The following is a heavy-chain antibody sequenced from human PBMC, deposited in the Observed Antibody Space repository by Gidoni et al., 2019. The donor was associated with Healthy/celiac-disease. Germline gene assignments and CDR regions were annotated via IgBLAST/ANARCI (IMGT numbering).Heavy chain of an antibody. V-gene: IGHV3-9*01. CDR2: ISWNSGSI. CDR3: AKVGLKRAFDAFDI. D-gene: IGHD3-3*02. Sequence: EVQLVESGGCLVQPGRSLSLSCAASVFSFDDSAMDWVRQAPGKGLEWVSGISWNSGSIGYADSVKGRVTISRDNAKNSLYLQMNSLRAEDTALYYCAKVGLKRAFDAFDIWGQGTMVTVSP. CDR1: VFSFDDSA. J-gene: IGHJ3*02.